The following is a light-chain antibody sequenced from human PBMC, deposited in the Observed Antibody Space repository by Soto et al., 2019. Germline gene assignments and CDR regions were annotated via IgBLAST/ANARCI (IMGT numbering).Light chain of an antibody. CDR1: SSNLGSNT. CDR2: SDN. V-gene: IGLV1-44*01. Sequence: QSVLAQPPSVSGTPGQRVTISCSGSSSNLGSNTVNWYQQFPGTAPKLLIYSDNKRPSGVPDRFSGSKSGTSASLAITGLQSEDEADYYCAALDDSLNALVFGGGTKLTVL. J-gene: IGLJ2*01. CDR3: AALDDSLNALV.